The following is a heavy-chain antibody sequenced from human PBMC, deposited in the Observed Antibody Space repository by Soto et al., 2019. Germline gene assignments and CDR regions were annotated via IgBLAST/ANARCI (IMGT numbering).Heavy chain of an antibody. CDR2: IYHSGST. D-gene: IGHD6-13*01. V-gene: IGHV4-30-2*01. J-gene: IGHJ4*02. CDR1: GGSISNGGYS. CDR3: ARFIAAAGYYYFDY. Sequence: SETLSLTCAVSGGSISNGGYSWSWIRQPPGKGLEWIGYIYHSGSTYYNPSLKSRVTISVDRSKNQFSLKLSSVTAADTAVYYCARFIAAAGYYYFDYWGQGTLVTVSS.